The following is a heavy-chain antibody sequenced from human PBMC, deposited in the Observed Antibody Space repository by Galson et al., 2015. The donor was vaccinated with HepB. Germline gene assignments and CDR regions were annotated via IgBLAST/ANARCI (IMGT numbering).Heavy chain of an antibody. CDR2: ISGSGTST. J-gene: IGHJ4*02. Sequence: SLRLSCAASGFTFSNYAMTWVRQAPGKGLEWVSAISGSGTSTYYADSVKGRFTISRDNSKDPLYLRMNSLRVEDTAVYYCARLKRAAGTDYWGQRTLVTASS. V-gene: IGHV3-23*01. CDR3: ARLKRAAGTDY. D-gene: IGHD6-13*01. CDR1: GFTFSNYA.